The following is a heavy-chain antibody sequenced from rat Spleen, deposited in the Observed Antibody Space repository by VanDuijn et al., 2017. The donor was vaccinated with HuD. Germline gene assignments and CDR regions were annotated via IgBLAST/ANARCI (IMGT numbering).Heavy chain of an antibody. J-gene: IGHJ2*01. D-gene: IGHD4-3*01. Sequence: WTRQAPGKGLEWVASISNSGGSTYYPDSVKGRFTISRDNAQNTLYLQMNSLRSEDTATYYCTREGNSGYDYWGQGVMVTVSS. CDR2: ISNSGGST. CDR3: TREGNSGYDY. V-gene: IGHV5-31*01.